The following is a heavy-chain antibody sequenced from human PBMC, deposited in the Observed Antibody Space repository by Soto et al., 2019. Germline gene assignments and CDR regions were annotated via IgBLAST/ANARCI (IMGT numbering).Heavy chain of an antibody. V-gene: IGHV1-2*02. CDR3: ARANSGDDDEFDY. CDR2: INPNTGGT. D-gene: IGHD5-12*01. CDR1: GYTFTGYY. Sequence: ASVKVSCKASGYTFTGYYIHWVRQAPGQGLEWMGWINPNTGGTDSQQKFQGRVTMTRDSSITTAYMELSSLRSDDTAVFYCARANSGDDDEFDYWGQGTPVTVS. J-gene: IGHJ4*02.